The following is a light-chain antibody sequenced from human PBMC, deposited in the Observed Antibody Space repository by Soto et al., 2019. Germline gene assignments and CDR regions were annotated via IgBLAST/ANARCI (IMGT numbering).Light chain of an antibody. Sequence: DIVMTQSPDSLAVCLGERGTINCKSSQSVLYSSNNKNYLAWYQQKPRQPPKLLIYWASTRESGVPDRFSGSGSGTDFTLTISSLQAEDVAVYYCQQYYSTPLAFVQGTKVEIK. V-gene: IGKV4-1*01. J-gene: IGKJ1*01. CDR1: QSVLYSSNNKNY. CDR3: QQYYSTPLA. CDR2: WAS.